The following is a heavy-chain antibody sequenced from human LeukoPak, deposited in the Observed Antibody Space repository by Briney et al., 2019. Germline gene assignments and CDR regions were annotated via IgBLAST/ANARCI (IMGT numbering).Heavy chain of an antibody. CDR1: GYTFTNFG. Sequence: ASVKVSCKASGYTFTNFGISWVRQAPGQGLEWMGWISAYNGNTNYAQRLQGRVTMTTDTSTSTAYMELRSLRSDDTAVYYCARDRDYGDYNTQDLFVYWGQGTLVTVSS. CDR3: ARDRDYGDYNTQDLFVY. V-gene: IGHV1-18*01. CDR2: ISAYNGNT. J-gene: IGHJ4*02. D-gene: IGHD4-17*01.